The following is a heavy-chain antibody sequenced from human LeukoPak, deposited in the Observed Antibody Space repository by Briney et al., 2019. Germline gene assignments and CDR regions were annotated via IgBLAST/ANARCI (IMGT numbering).Heavy chain of an antibody. D-gene: IGHD3-10*01. CDR1: GFTFSSYG. V-gene: IGHV3-21*01. CDR3: ARDPHGSGPYYYYGMDV. Sequence: PRGSLRLSCAASGFTFSSYGMHWVRQAPGKGLEWVSSISSSSSYIYYADSVKGRFTISRDNAKNSLYLQMNSLRAEDTAVYYCARDPHGSGPYYYYGMDVWGQGTTVTVSS. CDR2: ISSSSSYI. J-gene: IGHJ6*02.